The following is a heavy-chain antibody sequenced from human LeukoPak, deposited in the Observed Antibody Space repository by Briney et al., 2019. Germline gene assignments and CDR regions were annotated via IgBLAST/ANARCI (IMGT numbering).Heavy chain of an antibody. CDR2: IIPIFGTA. J-gene: IGHJ4*02. V-gene: IGHV1-69*05. CDR3: ARDCSTTSCFVPAY. D-gene: IGHD2-2*01. CDR1: GGTFSSYA. Sequence: ASVKVSCKASGGTFSSYAISWVRQAPGQGLEWMGGIIPIFGTANYAQKFQGRVTITTDESTSTAYMELSGLRSDDTAVYYCARDCSTTSCFVPAYWGQGTLVTVSS.